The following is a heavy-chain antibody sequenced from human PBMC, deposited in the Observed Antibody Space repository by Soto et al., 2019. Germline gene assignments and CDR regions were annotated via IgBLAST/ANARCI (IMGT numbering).Heavy chain of an antibody. J-gene: IGHJ3*02. CDR3: AKDSDYGDSVTGNAFDI. Sequence: EVQLVESGGGLVQPGRSLRLSCAASGFTFDDYAMHWVRQAPGKGLEWVSGISWNSGSIGYADSVKGRFTISRDNAKNSLYLQMNSLRAEDTALYYCAKDSDYGDSVTGNAFDILGQGTMVTVSS. V-gene: IGHV3-9*01. CDR1: GFTFDDYA. D-gene: IGHD4-17*01. CDR2: ISWNSGSI.